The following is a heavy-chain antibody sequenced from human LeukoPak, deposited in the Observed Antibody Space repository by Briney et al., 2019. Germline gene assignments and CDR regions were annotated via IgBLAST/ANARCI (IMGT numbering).Heavy chain of an antibody. CDR3: ARGLGDYYYYYYGMDV. CDR2: INSDGSST. V-gene: IGHV3-74*01. J-gene: IGHJ6*02. CDR1: GFTFSSYW. Sequence: GGSPRLSCAASGFTFSSYWMHWVGQAPGKGLVWVSRINSDGSSTSYADSVKGRFTISRDNAKNTLYLQMNSLRAEDTAVYYCARGLGDYYYYYYGMDVWGQGTTVTVSS.